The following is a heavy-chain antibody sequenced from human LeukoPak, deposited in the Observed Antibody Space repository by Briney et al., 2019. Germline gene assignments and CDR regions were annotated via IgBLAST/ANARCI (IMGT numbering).Heavy chain of an antibody. V-gene: IGHV4-34*01. Sequence: SETLSLTCAVYGGSFSGYYWSWVRQPPGKGLEWIGEINHSGSTNYNPSLKSRVTISVDTSKKQFSLKLSSVTAADTAVYYCARGGGYYYYYMDVWGKGTTVTVSS. CDR1: GGSFSGYY. J-gene: IGHJ6*03. CDR2: INHSGST. CDR3: ARGGGYYYYYMDV.